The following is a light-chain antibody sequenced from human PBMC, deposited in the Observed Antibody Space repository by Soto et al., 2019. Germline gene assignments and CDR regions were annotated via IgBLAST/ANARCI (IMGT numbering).Light chain of an antibody. V-gene: IGKV1-5*03. CDR1: QNINDL. J-gene: IGKJ1*01. Sequence: DIQVTQSPSTLSASVGDRVTISCRASQNINDLLAWYQQKSGKAPKGLIYKASSLESGVPSRFSGSGSGTECTLTISRLQTEDFATYYCQQYGANSPWTFGQGTKGEIK. CDR3: QQYGANSPWT. CDR2: KAS.